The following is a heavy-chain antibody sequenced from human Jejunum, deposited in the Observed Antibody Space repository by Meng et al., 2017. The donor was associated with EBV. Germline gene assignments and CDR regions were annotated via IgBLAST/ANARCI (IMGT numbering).Heavy chain of an antibody. V-gene: IGHV4-61*01. J-gene: IGHJ4*02. CDR3: ADLRYSGYDRAFDY. CDR2: IYYSGST. CDR1: GGSVNIGNVY. D-gene: IGHD5-12*01. Sequence: QLQLQESGPGLVKPSETLSLTCTVSGGSVNIGNVYWGWIRQPPGKGLEWIGYIYYSGSTNYIPSLKSRVTISLDTSKNQFSLKLSSVTAADTAVYYCADLRYSGYDRAFDYWGQGALVTVSS.